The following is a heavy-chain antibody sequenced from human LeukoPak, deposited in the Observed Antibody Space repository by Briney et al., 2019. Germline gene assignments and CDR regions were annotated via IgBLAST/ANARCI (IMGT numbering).Heavy chain of an antibody. D-gene: IGHD3-10*01. J-gene: IGHJ6*02. V-gene: IGHV4-34*01. CDR1: GGSISSYY. CDR3: ARFTMVRGVRYYYYGMDV. CDR2: INHSGST. Sequence: SETLSLTCTVSGGSISSYYWSWIRQPPGKGLEWIGEINHSGSTNYNPSLKSRVTISVDTSKNQFSLKLSSVTAADTAVYYCARFTMVRGVRYYYYGMDVWGQGTTVTVSS.